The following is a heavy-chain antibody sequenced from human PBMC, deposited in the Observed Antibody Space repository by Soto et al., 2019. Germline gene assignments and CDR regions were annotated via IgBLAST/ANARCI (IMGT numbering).Heavy chain of an antibody. D-gene: IGHD3-22*01. J-gene: IGHJ4*02. CDR2: IIPIFGTA. CDR1: GGTFSSYA. CDR3: ARKDYYDSSGPLVY. V-gene: IGHV1-69*13. Sequence: SVKVSCKASGGTFSSYAISWVRQAPGQGLEWMGGIIPIFGTANYAQKFQGRVTITADESTSTAYMELSSLRSEDTAVYYCARKDYYDSSGPLVYWGQGTLVTVSS.